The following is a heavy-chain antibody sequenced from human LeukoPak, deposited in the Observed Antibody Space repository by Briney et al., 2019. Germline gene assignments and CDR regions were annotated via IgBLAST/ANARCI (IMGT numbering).Heavy chain of an antibody. CDR1: GFTFSSYG. Sequence: GGSLRLSCAASGFTFSSYGMHWVRQAPGKGLEWVAFIRYDGSNKYYADSVKGRFTISRDNSKNTLYLQMNSLRAEDTAVYYCAKDSLHSSGYPTRSYFDYWGQGTLVTVSS. J-gene: IGHJ4*02. V-gene: IGHV3-30*02. CDR2: IRYDGSNK. CDR3: AKDSLHSSGYPTRSYFDY. D-gene: IGHD6-19*01.